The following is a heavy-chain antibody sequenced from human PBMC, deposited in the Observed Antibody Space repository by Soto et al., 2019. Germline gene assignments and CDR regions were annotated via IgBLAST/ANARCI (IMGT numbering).Heavy chain of an antibody. D-gene: IGHD3-10*01. Sequence: QVQLVESGGGLVKPGGSLRLSCAVSGFNFSDYYKTWIRQAPGKGLEWISYISTNSRYIKYADSIKGRFTISRDNAKSSLYLQMNSLRAEDTAIYYCARGLGGSYFIAYWGQGTLVTVSS. J-gene: IGHJ4*02. V-gene: IGHV3-11*06. CDR2: ISTNSRYI. CDR1: GFNFSDYY. CDR3: ARGLGGSYFIAY.